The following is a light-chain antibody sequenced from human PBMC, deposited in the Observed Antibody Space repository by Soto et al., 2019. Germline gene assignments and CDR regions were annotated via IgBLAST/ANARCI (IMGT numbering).Light chain of an antibody. CDR2: DVS. CDR1: SSDVGAYNY. V-gene: IGLV2-11*01. CDR3: CSYTNSAYI. Sequence: QSVLTQPRSVSGCPGQSVTISCTGASSDVGAYNYVSWYQQHPAKAPNLMIYDVSKRPSGVPDRFSGSKSGNTASLTISGLQAEDEGDYYCCSYTNSAYIFGTGTRSPS. J-gene: IGLJ1*01.